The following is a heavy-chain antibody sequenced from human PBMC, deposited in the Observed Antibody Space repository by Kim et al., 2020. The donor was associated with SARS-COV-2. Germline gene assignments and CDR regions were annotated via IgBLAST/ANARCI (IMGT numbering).Heavy chain of an antibody. CDR2: IYHSGST. D-gene: IGHD4-17*01. CDR1: GGSISSSNW. CDR3: SRSGDYCYYFDY. V-gene: IGHV4-4*02. Sequence: SETLSLTCAVSGGSISSSNWWSWVRQPPGKGLEWIGEIYHSGSTNYNPSLKSRVTISVDKSKNQFSLKLSSVTAADTAVYYCSRSGDYCYYFDYWGQGTLVTVSS. J-gene: IGHJ4*02.